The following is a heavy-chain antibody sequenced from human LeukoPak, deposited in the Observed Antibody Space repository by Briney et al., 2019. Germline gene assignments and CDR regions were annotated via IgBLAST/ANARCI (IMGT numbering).Heavy chain of an antibody. J-gene: IGHJ4*02. CDR2: IHYSGNT. CDR3: ARLGAGPTYYDFWSGYSSFYFDY. V-gene: IGHV4-39*01. D-gene: IGHD3-3*01. CDR1: GGSTSSSNYY. Sequence: SETLSLTCTVSGGSTSSSNYYWGWIRQPPGKGLEWIGGIHYSGNTYYNPSLKSRVTISVDTSKNQFSLKLSSVTAADMAVYYCARLGAGPTYYDFWSGYSSFYFDYWGQGTLVTVSS.